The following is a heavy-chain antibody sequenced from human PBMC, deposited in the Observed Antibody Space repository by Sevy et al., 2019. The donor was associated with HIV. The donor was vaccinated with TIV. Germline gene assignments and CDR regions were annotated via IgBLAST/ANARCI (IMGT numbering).Heavy chain of an antibody. CDR3: ARSSIAARRHWYFDL. CDR2: IKQDGSEK. Sequence: GGSLRLSCAASGFTFSSYWMSWVRQAPGKGLEWVANIKQDGSEKYYVDSVKGRLTISRDNAKNSLYLQMNSLGAEDTAVYYCARSSIAARRHWYFDLWGRGTLVTVSS. CDR1: GFTFSSYW. V-gene: IGHV3-7*01. D-gene: IGHD6-6*01. J-gene: IGHJ2*01.